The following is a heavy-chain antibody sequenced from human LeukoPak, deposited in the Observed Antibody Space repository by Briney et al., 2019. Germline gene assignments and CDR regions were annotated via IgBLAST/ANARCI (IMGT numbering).Heavy chain of an antibody. V-gene: IGHV1-69*05. D-gene: IGHD3-22*01. CDR3: ARGFHYDSCGYYYFY. Sequence: ASVKVSCKASGGTFSSYAISWVRQAPGQGLEWMGGIIPLFGTANYAQKFQGRLTITTDESTSTAYMELSSLRSEDTAVYYCARGFHYDSCGYYYFYWGQGTLVTVSS. CDR1: GGTFSSYA. CDR2: IIPLFGTA. J-gene: IGHJ4*02.